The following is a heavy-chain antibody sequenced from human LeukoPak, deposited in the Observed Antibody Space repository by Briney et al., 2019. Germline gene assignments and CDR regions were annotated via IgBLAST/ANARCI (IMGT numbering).Heavy chain of an antibody. CDR1: GYTFTSYA. CDR2: SNAGNGNT. CDR3: ARGGRAVVRGALDAFDI. V-gene: IGHV1-3*02. D-gene: IGHD3-10*01. Sequence: ASVKVSCKASGYTFTSYAMHWVRQAPGQRLEWMGWSNAGNGNTKYSQEFQGRVTITRDTSASTAYMELRSLRSDDTAVYYCARGGRAVVRGALDAFDIWGQGTMVTVSS. J-gene: IGHJ3*02.